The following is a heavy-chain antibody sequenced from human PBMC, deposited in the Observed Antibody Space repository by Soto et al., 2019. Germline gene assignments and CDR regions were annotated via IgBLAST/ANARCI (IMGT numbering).Heavy chain of an antibody. CDR3: ARGAAMGDYYHYGMDV. CDR1: GYTFTGYY. D-gene: IGHD5-18*01. Sequence: KVSCKASGYTFTGYYLHWVRQAPGQGLEWMGWINPSSGGANIAQKFQGWVTMTRDTSIDTAYMELTRLRSDDTAVYYCARGAAMGDYYHYGMDVWGQGTPVTFS. J-gene: IGHJ6*02. V-gene: IGHV1-2*04. CDR2: INPSSGGA.